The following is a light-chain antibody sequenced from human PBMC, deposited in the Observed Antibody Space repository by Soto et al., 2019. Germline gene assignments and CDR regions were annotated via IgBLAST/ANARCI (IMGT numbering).Light chain of an antibody. CDR2: EVT. Sequence: QSVLTQHASVSGSPGQSITISCTGTSSDVGSYNYVSWYQHHPGKAPKLMIYEVTNRPSGVSNRFSGSKSGNTASLTISGLQAEDEADYYCNSYTSSYSWVFGGGTKLTVL. V-gene: IGLV2-14*01. CDR3: NSYTSSYSWV. CDR1: SSDVGSYNY. J-gene: IGLJ3*02.